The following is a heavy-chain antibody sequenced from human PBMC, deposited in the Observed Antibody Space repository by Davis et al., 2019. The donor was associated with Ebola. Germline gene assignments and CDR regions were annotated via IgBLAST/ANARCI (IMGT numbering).Heavy chain of an antibody. CDR1: GFTFSSYA. J-gene: IGHJ4*02. CDR2: ISGSGGST. D-gene: IGHD3-10*01. V-gene: IGHV3-23*01. CDR3: AKSRNYYGSGSLSDY. Sequence: GESLKISCAASGFTFSSYAMSWVRRAPGKGLEWVSAISGSGGSTYYADSVKGRFTISRDNSKNTLYLQMNSLRAEDTAVYYCAKSRNYYGSGSLSDYWGQGTLVTVSS.